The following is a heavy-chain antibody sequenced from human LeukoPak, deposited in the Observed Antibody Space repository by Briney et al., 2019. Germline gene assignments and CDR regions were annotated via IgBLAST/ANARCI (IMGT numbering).Heavy chain of an antibody. Sequence: ASVKVSCEASGYTFTGYYMHWVRQAPGQGLEWMGWINPNSGGTNYAQKFQGRVTMTRDTSISTAYMELSRLRSDDTAVYYCARDLGVWGSYRYGWFDPWGQGTLVTVSS. V-gene: IGHV1-2*02. CDR3: ARDLGVWGSYRYGWFDP. J-gene: IGHJ5*02. D-gene: IGHD3-16*02. CDR1: GYTFTGYY. CDR2: INPNSGGT.